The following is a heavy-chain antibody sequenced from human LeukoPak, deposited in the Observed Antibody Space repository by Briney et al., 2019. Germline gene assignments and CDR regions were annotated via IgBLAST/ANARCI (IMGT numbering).Heavy chain of an antibody. D-gene: IGHD1-26*01. J-gene: IGHJ4*02. CDR3: ASAYLHSGSYYRH. CDR2: IYHSGST. CDR1: GYSISSGYY. Sequence: SETLSLTCTVSGYSISSGYYWGWIRPPPGKGLEWIGSIYHSGSTYYNPSLKSRVTISVDTSKNQFSLKLSSVTAADTAVYYCASAYLHSGSYYRHWGQGTLVTVSS. V-gene: IGHV4-38-2*02.